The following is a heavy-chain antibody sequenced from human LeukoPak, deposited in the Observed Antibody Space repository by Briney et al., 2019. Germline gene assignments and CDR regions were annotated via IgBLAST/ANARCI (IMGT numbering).Heavy chain of an antibody. CDR3: AADLQAFAFDI. CDR1: GGSVSSGGYY. CDR2: IYYSGST. V-gene: IGHV4-31*03. Sequence: SETLSLTCTVSGGSVSSGGYYWSWIRQHPGKGLEWIGYIYYSGSTFHNPSLKSRVTISVDTSKNQFSLKLNSVTAADTAVYYCAADLQAFAFDIWGQGTMVTVSS. J-gene: IGHJ3*02. D-gene: IGHD3-3*02.